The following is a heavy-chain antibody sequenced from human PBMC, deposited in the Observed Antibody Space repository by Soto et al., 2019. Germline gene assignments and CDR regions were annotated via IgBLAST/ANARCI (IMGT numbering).Heavy chain of an antibody. CDR1: GGSISSGGYY. CDR2: IYYSGST. J-gene: IGHJ6*04. CDR3: ARGSITIFGVVIERPTDV. D-gene: IGHD3-3*01. Sequence: PSETLSLTCTVSGGSISSGGYYWSWIRQHPGKGLEWIGYIYYSGSTYYNPSLKSRVTISVDTSKNQFSLKLSSVTAADTAVYYCARGSITIFGVVIERPTDVWGKGTTVTVSS. V-gene: IGHV4-31*03.